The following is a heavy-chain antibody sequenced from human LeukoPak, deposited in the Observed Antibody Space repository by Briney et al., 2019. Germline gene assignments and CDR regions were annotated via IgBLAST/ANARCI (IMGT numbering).Heavy chain of an antibody. Sequence: AGGSLRLSCAASGFTFSTYWMSWVRQAPGKGLEWVVNINQDGSQTYYVDSVKGRFTISRDNAKNSLYLQMNSLRAEDTAVYYCAREGLPDQWGQGTLVTVSS. J-gene: IGHJ4*02. CDR2: INQDGSQT. V-gene: IGHV3-7*04. CDR3: AREGLPDQ. CDR1: GFTFSTYW.